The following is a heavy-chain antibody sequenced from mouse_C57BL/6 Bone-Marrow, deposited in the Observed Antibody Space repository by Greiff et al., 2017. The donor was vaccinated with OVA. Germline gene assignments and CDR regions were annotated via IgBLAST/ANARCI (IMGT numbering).Heavy chain of an antibody. Sequence: QVQLQQSGAELARPGASVKLSCKASGYTFTSYGISWVKQRTGQGLEWIGEIYPRSGNTYYNEKFKGKATLTADKSSSTAYMELRSLTSEDSAVYFCARWGIWTTVVEDYFDYWGQGTTLTVSS. CDR3: ARWGIWTTVVEDYFDY. CDR1: GYTFTSYG. V-gene: IGHV1-81*01. D-gene: IGHD1-1*01. CDR2: IYPRSGNT. J-gene: IGHJ2*01.